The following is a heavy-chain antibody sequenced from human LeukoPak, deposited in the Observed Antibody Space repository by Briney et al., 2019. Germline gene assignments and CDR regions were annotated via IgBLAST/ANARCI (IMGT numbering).Heavy chain of an antibody. CDR1: GGSISSGGYY. CDR2: IYYSGST. D-gene: IGHD7-27*01. CDR3: ASGDGAFNI. J-gene: IGHJ3*02. V-gene: IGHV4-31*03. Sequence: SQTLSLTCTVSGGSISSGGYYSSWIRRHRGKGLEWIVYIYYSGSTYYNPSLKSRVTISVDTSKNQFSLKLSSVTAADTAVYYCASGDGAFNIWGQGTMVTVSS.